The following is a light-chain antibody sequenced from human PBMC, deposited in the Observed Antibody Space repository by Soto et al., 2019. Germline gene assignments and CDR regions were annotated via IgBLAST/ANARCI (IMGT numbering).Light chain of an antibody. V-gene: IGKV3-20*01. CDR3: QQYGNSRGT. CDR2: GAS. CDR1: QSVSTSY. Sequence: DIVLTQSPGTLSLYPGDRATLSCRASQSVSTSYLAWYQQRPGQAPRLLIYGASSRATGIPDRFSGSGSGTDFTLTISGLEPEDFAVYYCQQYGNSRGTFGQGTKVDI. J-gene: IGKJ1*01.